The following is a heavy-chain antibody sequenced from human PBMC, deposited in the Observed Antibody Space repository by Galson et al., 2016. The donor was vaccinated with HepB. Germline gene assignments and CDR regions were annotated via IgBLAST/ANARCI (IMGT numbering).Heavy chain of an antibody. V-gene: IGHV1-18*01. CDR1: GYSFTRYG. CDR2: ISPYNGNA. D-gene: IGHD4-17*01. J-gene: IGHJ6*02. CDR3: ATYPSYGDYGGYYYGMDV. Sequence: SVKVSCKASGYSFTRYGITWVRQAPGQGLEWLGWISPYNGNANYAQKFQGRVTMTRDTSTSTAYMELRSLRYDGTAVYYCATYPSYGDYGGYYYGMDVWGQGTTVTVSS.